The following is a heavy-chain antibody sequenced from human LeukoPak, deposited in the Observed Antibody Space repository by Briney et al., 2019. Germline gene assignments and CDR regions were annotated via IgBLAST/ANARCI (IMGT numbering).Heavy chain of an antibody. D-gene: IGHD3-22*01. CDR2: ISSSSSTI. V-gene: IGHV3-48*02. CDR3: ARVGRDYYDSSGSDY. J-gene: IGHJ4*02. Sequence: GGSLRLSCAASIFTCNSYSMNWLPQAPGKGLEWVSYISSSSSTIYYAASVKGRFTISRDNAKNSLYLQMNSLRDEDTAVYYCARVGRDYYDSSGSDYWGQGTLVTVSS. CDR1: IFTCNSYS.